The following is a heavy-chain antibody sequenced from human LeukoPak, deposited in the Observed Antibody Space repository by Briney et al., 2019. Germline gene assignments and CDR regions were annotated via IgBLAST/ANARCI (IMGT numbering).Heavy chain of an antibody. Sequence: ASVKVSCKVSGYTFTGYYMHWVRQAPGQGLAWMGRINPNSGGTNYAQKFQGRVTMTRDTSISTAYMELSRLRSDDTAVYYCARDGDAFDIWGQGTMVTVST. J-gene: IGHJ3*02. CDR3: ARDGDAFDI. CDR2: INPNSGGT. CDR1: GYTFTGYY. V-gene: IGHV1-2*06.